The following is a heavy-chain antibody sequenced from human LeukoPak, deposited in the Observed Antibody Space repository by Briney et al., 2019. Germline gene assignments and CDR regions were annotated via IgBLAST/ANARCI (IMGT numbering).Heavy chain of an antibody. V-gene: IGHV4-39*01. Sequence: PSETLSLTCTVSGGSISSSSYYWGWIRQPPGKGLEWIGSIYYSGSTYYNPSLKSRVTISVDTSKNQFSLKLSSVTAADTAVYYCARRLIWSGYYLDAFDIWGQGTMVTVSS. J-gene: IGHJ3*02. CDR2: IYYSGST. D-gene: IGHD3-3*01. CDR1: GGSISSSSYY. CDR3: ARRLIWSGYYLDAFDI.